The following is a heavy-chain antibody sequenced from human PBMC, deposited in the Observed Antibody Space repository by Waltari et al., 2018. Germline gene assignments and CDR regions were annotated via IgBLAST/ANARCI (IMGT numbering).Heavy chain of an antibody. CDR3: ARDAPTRFYYYGMDV. Sequence: QVQLQESGPGLVKPSQTLSLTCTVSGGSISSGSYYWSWIRQPAGKGLEWIGRIYTSGSTNYNPSLKSRVTISVDTSKNQFSLKLSSVTAADTAVYYCARDAPTRFYYYGMDVWGQGTTVTVSS. CDR1: GGSISSGSYY. J-gene: IGHJ6*02. V-gene: IGHV4-61*02. CDR2: IYTSGST.